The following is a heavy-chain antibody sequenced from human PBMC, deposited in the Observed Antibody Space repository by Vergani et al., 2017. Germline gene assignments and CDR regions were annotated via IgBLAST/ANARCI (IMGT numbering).Heavy chain of an antibody. Sequence: QVRLQESGPGLVKSSETLSLTCTVSGGSISSYYWSWIRQPPGKGLEWIGYIYYSGSTNYNPSLKSRVTISVDTSKNQFSLKLSSVTAADTAVYYCARAYSGSYSADYYYYYGMDVWGQGTTVTVSS. CDR2: IYYSGST. J-gene: IGHJ6*02. CDR1: GGSISSYY. CDR3: ARAYSGSYSADYYYYYGMDV. D-gene: IGHD1-26*01. V-gene: IGHV4-59*01.